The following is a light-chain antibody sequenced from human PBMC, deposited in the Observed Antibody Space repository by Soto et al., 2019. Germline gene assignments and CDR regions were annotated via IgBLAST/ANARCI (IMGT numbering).Light chain of an antibody. CDR1: QSINNR. V-gene: IGKV1-5*01. CDR3: QQSYSTPRT. J-gene: IGKJ2*01. Sequence: DIQMTQSPSTLSASVGDRVTVTCRASQSINNRLAWYQQKPGKAPKLLIYGASTLDSGVPSRFSGSGSLTEFTLTISSLQPDDFATYYCQQSYSTPRTFGQGTKLEIK. CDR2: GAS.